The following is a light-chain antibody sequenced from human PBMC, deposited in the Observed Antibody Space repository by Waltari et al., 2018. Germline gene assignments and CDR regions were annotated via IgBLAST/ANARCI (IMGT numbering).Light chain of an antibody. V-gene: IGLV3-25*03. J-gene: IGLJ3*02. CDR1: ALPNQY. CDR2: RDI. CDR3: QSADMSATYWV. Sequence: SYELTQPPSVSVSPGQSANITCSGDALPNQYISWYQQKPGQAPVLIIYRDIKRASGIPERISGSSSGTTATLTIGGVQAEDEADYFCQSADMSATYWVFGGGTKMTVL.